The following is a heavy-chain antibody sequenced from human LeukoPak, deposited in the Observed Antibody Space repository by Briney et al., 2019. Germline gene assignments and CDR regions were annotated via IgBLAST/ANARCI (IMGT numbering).Heavy chain of an antibody. D-gene: IGHD2-2*01. V-gene: IGHV3-30-3*01. J-gene: IGHJ6*03. CDR1: RFTFSSYA. Sequence: AGGSLRLSCAASRFTFSSYAMHWVRQAPGKGLGWVAVISYGGSTKYYADSVKGRFTISRDNSKSTLYLQIDSLRPEDTAVYYCAREGVPAAVSTSYSYYYMDVWGKGTTVTVSS. CDR2: ISYGGSTK. CDR3: AREGVPAAVSTSYSYYYMDV.